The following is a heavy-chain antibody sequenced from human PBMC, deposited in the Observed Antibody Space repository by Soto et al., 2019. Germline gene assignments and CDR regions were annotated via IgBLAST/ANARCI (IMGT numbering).Heavy chain of an antibody. D-gene: IGHD1-26*01. J-gene: IGHJ6*02. CDR1: GGTFSSYA. CDR2: IIPIFGTA. V-gene: IGHV1-69*13. CDR3: ARGDSGGYQYYYYYGMDV. Sequence: GASVKVSCKASGGTFSSYAISWVRQAPGQGLEWTGGIIPIFGTANYAQKFQGRVTITADESTSTAYMELSSLRSEDTAVYYCARGDSGGYQYYYYYGMDVWGQGTTVTVSS.